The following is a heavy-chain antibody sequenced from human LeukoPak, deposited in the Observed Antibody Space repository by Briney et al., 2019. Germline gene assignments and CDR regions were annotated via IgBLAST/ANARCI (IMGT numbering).Heavy chain of an antibody. J-gene: IGHJ6*02. Sequence: SETLSLTCAVYGGSFSGYYWSWIRQPPGKGLEWIGEINHSGSTNYNPSLKSRVTISVDTSKNQFSLKLSSVTAADTAVYYCARGSGYAPYYYYGKDVWGQGTTVTVSS. CDR1: GGSFSGYY. CDR3: ARGSGYAPYYYYGKDV. V-gene: IGHV4-34*01. CDR2: INHSGST. D-gene: IGHD3-10*01.